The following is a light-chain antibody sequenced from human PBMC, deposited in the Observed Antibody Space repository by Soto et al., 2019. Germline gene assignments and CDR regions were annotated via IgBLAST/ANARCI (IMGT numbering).Light chain of an antibody. Sequence: QPVLTQPASVSGSPGQSITISCTETSSALGTYNYVSWYQQHPGKAPKLLIYDVYSRPSGVSTRFSGSKSGNTASLTISGLQAEDEADYYCSSHRAATTPYVFGTGTKVTVL. CDR3: SSHRAATTPYV. CDR1: SSALGTYNY. CDR2: DVY. J-gene: IGLJ1*01. V-gene: IGLV2-14*03.